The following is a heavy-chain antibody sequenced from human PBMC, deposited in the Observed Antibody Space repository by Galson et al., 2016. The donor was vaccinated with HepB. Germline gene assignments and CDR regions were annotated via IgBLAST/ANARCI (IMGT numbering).Heavy chain of an antibody. CDR1: GYSFGNYW. CDR3: ARHPLYYGSGTHYTDC. Sequence: QSGAEVKKPGESLTISCKTSGYSFGNYWITWVRQMPGKGLEWMGRIDPSDSDTKYSPSFHGHVTISVDKSITTAYLQWSSLKASDTAMYYCARHPLYYGSGTHYTDCWGQGTLVTVSS. V-gene: IGHV5-10-1*01. D-gene: IGHD3-10*01. J-gene: IGHJ4*02. CDR2: IDPSDSDT.